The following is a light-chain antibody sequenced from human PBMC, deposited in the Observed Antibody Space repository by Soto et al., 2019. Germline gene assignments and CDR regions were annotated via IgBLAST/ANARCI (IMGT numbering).Light chain of an antibody. Sequence: QAVVTQPPSVSGAPWQRVTISCTGTSSNIGAGHAVHWYRQFPGAAPKLLIYGDTHRPSGVPDRFSGSKSGTSATLGITGFQTGDEADYYCGSWDSSLSAYVFGTGTKLTVL. V-gene: IGLV1-40*01. CDR3: GSWDSSLSAYV. CDR1: SSNIGAGHA. CDR2: GDT. J-gene: IGLJ1*01.